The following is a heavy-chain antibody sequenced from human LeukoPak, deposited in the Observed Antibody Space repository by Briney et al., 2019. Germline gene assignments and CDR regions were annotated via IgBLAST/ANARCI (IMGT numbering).Heavy chain of an antibody. CDR2: INAGNGNT. V-gene: IGHV1-3*01. D-gene: IGHD2-8*01. J-gene: IGHJ4*02. CDR1: GYRFTSYS. CDR3: ARDHVYAIPFDY. Sequence: ASVKVSCKASGYRFTSYSIHWVRQAPGQRLEWMGWINAGNGNTKYSQKFQGRVTITRDTSASTAYMELSSLRSEDTAVYYCARDHVYAIPFDYWGQGTLVTVSS.